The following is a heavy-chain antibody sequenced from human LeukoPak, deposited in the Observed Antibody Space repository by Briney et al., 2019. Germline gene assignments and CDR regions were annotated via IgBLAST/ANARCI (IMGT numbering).Heavy chain of an antibody. V-gene: IGHV4-59*01. CDR1: GGSISIYY. J-gene: IGHJ4*02. CDR2: IYYRGST. CDR3: AREIDSSGYFHLDY. Sequence: SETLSLTCTVSGGSISIYYWSWIRQPPGKGLEWIGYIYYRGSTNYNPSLKSRVTISVDTSKNQFSLKLSSVTAADTAVYYCAREIDSSGYFHLDYWGQGTLVTVSS. D-gene: IGHD3-22*01.